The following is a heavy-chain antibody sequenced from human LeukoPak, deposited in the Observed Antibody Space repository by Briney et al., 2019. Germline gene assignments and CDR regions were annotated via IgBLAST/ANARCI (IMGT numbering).Heavy chain of an antibody. V-gene: IGHV1-69*06. J-gene: IGHJ4*02. D-gene: IGHD2-15*01. Sequence: GASVKVSCKASGGTLSSYAISWVRQAPGQGLEWMGGIIPIFGTANYAQKFQGRVTITADKSTSTAYMELSSLRSEDTAVYYCASRHLHRDCSGGSCYRYWGQGTLVTVSS. CDR2: IIPIFGTA. CDR3: ASRHLHRDCSGGSCYRY. CDR1: GGTLSSYA.